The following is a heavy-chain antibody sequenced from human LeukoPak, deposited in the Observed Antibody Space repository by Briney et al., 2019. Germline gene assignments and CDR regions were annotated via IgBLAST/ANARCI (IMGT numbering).Heavy chain of an antibody. Sequence: TLSLTCAVSGGSISSGGYSWSWIRQPPGKGLEWIGYIYYSGSTYYNPSLKSRVTISVDKSKNQFSLKLSSVTAADTAVYYCARHITMVRGVIVSRVYYYYMDVWGKGTTVTISS. CDR1: GGSISSGGYS. V-gene: IGHV4-30-4*07. D-gene: IGHD3-10*01. CDR3: ARHITMVRGVIVSRVYYYYMDV. J-gene: IGHJ6*03. CDR2: IYYSGST.